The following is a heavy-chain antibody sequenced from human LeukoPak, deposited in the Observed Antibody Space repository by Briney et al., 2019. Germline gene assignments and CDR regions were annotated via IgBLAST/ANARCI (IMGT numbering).Heavy chain of an antibody. J-gene: IGHJ2*01. CDR2: IYSDGST. Sequence: GGSLRLSCAASGFTVSSNYMNWVRQAPGKGLEWVSVIYSDGSTYYADSVRGRFTISRDNSKNTLSLQMNSLRVEDTAVYYCARDPLYYASGRYWYFDVWGRGILVSVSS. CDR3: ARDPLYYASGRYWYFDV. D-gene: IGHD3-10*01. CDR1: GFTVSSNY. V-gene: IGHV3-66*01.